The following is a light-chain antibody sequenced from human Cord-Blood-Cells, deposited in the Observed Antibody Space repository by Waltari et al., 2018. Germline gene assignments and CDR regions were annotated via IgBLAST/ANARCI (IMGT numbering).Light chain of an antibody. V-gene: IGKV1-39*01. CDR3: QQSYSTPRP. CDR1: PSISSY. CDR2: AAS. J-gene: IGKJ4*02. Sequence: DIQMTQPPSSLSASVGDRVTITCRARPSISSYLNWYQQKPRKAPKLLIYAASSLKSGVPSRFSGSGSGTDFTLTISSLQPEDCATYYCQQSYSTPRPFGGGTKVEIK.